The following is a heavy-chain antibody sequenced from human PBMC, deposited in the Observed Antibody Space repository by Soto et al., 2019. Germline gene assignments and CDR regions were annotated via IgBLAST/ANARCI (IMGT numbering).Heavy chain of an antibody. CDR1: GFTFSNAW. CDR2: IKSKTDGGTT. CDR3: TTDYCSSTSCDWGGYGMDV. J-gene: IGHJ6*02. V-gene: IGHV3-15*01. D-gene: IGHD2-2*01. Sequence: EVQLVESGGGLVKPGGSLRLSCAASGFTFSNAWMSWVRQAPGKGLEWVGRIKSKTDGGTTDYAAPVKGRFTISRDDSKNTLYLQMNSLKTEDTAVYYCTTDYCSSTSCDWGGYGMDVWGQGTTVTVSS.